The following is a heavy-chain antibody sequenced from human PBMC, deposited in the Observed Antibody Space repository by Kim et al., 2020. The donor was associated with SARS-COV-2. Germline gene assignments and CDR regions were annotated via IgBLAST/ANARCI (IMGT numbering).Heavy chain of an antibody. V-gene: IGHV4-59*13. J-gene: IGHJ6*02. CDR1: GGSISSYY. Sequence: SETLSLTCTVSGGSISSYYWSWIRQPPGKGLEWIGYIYYSGSTNYNPSLKSRVTISVDTSKNQFSLKLSSVTAADTAVYYCARGNSQEGAALEWDYYGMDVWGQGTTVTVSS. D-gene: IGHD6-6*01. CDR3: ARGNSQEGAALEWDYYGMDV. CDR2: IYYSGST.